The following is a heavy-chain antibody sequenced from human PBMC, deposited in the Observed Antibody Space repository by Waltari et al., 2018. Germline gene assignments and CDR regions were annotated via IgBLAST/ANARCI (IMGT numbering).Heavy chain of an antibody. CDR3: ARHPLIAAGGAFDI. V-gene: IGHV4-61*02. J-gene: IGHJ3*02. CDR2: IYTRGST. D-gene: IGHD6-13*01. Sequence: QVQLQESGPGLVKPSQTLSLTCTVSGGSISSGTSYWSWIRQPAGKGLEWIGRIYTRGSTNYNPSLKSRVTISVDTSKNQFSLKLSSVTAADTAVYYCARHPLIAAGGAFDIWGQGTMVTVSS. CDR1: GGSISSGTSY.